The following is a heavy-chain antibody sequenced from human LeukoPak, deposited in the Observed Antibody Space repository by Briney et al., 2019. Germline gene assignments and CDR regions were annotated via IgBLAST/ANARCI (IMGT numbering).Heavy chain of an antibody. J-gene: IGHJ4*02. CDR3: ARDGDSRRWEPFDY. D-gene: IGHD1-26*01. CDR1: GYTFTGYY. Sequence: ASVKVSCTSSGYTFTGYYMHWVRQAPGQGLEWMGWINPNSGGTNYAQKFQGRVTMTRDTSISTAYMELSRLRSDDTAVYYCARDGDSRRWEPFDYWGQGTLVTVSS. V-gene: IGHV1-2*02. CDR2: INPNSGGT.